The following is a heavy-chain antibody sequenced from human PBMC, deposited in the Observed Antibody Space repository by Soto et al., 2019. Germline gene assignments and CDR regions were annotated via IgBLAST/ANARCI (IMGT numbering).Heavy chain of an antibody. CDR3: AREPSGGDDYPDPRES. Sequence: PGGSLRLSCAASGFTFSDYSMHWVRQPPGKGLEWDSYISSESSTIYYADSVKGRFTISRDNAKNALNLQMSSLRDEDTAVYYCAREPSGGDDYPDPRESWGQETQGAVSS. CDR1: GFTFSDYS. CDR2: ISSESSTI. V-gene: IGHV3-48*02. J-gene: IGHJ5*01. D-gene: IGHD4-17*01.